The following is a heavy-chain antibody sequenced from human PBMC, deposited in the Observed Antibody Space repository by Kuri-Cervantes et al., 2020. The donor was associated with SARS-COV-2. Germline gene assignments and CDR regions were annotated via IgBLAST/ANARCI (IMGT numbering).Heavy chain of an antibody. Sequence: ETLSLTCAAFGFTFSNAWMSWVRQAPGKGLEWVGRIKSKTDGGTTDYAAPVKGRFTISRDDSKNTLYLQMNSLKTEDTAVYYCTTGQWLVSGGNYWGQGTLVTVSS. CDR3: TTGQWLVSGGNY. D-gene: IGHD6-19*01. CDR1: GFTFSNAW. J-gene: IGHJ4*02. V-gene: IGHV3-15*01. CDR2: IKSKTDGGTT.